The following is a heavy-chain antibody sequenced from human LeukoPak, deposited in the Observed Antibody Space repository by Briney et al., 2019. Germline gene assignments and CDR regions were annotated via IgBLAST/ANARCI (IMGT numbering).Heavy chain of an antibody. J-gene: IGHJ5*02. D-gene: IGHD3-16*02. Sequence: PGGSLRLSCAASGFTFSNYGMSWVRQAPGKGLEWVSAISGSGGSTYYADSVKGRFTISRDNSKNTLYLQMNSLRAEDTAVYYCAKSPSSYDYVWGSYRPYNWFDPWGQGTLVTVSS. CDR1: GFTFSNYG. CDR2: ISGSGGST. CDR3: AKSPSSYDYVWGSYRPYNWFDP. V-gene: IGHV3-23*01.